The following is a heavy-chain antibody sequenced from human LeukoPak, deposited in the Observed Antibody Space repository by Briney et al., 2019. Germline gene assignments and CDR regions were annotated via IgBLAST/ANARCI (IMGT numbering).Heavy chain of an antibody. CDR2: ISAYNGNT. Sequence: ASVKVSCKASGYTFTSYGISWVRQAPGQGLEWMGWISAYNGNTNYAQKLQGRVTMTTDTSTSTAYMELRSLRSDDTAVYYCASSYYDSGSYYSEATFDYWGQGTLVTVSS. J-gene: IGHJ4*02. CDR1: GYTFTSYG. V-gene: IGHV1-18*01. D-gene: IGHD3-10*01. CDR3: ASSYYDSGSYYSEATFDY.